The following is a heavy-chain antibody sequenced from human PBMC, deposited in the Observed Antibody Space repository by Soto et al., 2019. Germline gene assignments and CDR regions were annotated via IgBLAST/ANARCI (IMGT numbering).Heavy chain of an antibody. J-gene: IGHJ4*02. CDR1: GFTFSAFE. Sequence: EVQLVESGGGLVQPGGSLRLSCAASGFTFSAFEMNWVRQAPGKGLEWISYISGVSYNIYYADSVKGRFTVSRDNAKNTRYLHMNSLRAEDTTVYYCGRDDSRGWDYQGLSDYWGQGILVTVSS. CDR3: GRDDSRGWDYQGLSDY. V-gene: IGHV3-48*03. D-gene: IGHD6-19*01. CDR2: ISGVSYNI.